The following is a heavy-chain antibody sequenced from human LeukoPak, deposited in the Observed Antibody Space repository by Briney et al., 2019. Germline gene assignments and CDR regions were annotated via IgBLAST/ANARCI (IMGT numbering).Heavy chain of an antibody. Sequence: ASVKVSCKASGYTFTSYAMHWVRQAPGQRLEWMGWINAGNGNTKYSQKFQGRVTITRDTSASTAYMELSSLRSEDTAVYYCARETSSGHYYDSSGYSHWGQGTLVTVSS. D-gene: IGHD3-22*01. CDR2: INAGNGNT. V-gene: IGHV1-3*01. J-gene: IGHJ4*02. CDR1: GYTFTSYA. CDR3: ARETSSGHYYDSSGYSH.